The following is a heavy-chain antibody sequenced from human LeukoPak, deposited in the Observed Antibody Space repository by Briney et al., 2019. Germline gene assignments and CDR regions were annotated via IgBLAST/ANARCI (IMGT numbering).Heavy chain of an antibody. D-gene: IGHD2-15*01. CDR2: ISPDGSTT. CDR1: GFAFSNYW. Sequence: TGGSLRLSCAGSGFAFSNYWMHWVRQVPGKGLVWVSRISPDGSTTLYADSVKGRFTISRDNAKNSLYLQMNSLRAEDTAIYFCARSGQVDAGFDYWGQGTLVTVSS. J-gene: IGHJ4*02. CDR3: ARSGQVDAGFDY. V-gene: IGHV3-74*01.